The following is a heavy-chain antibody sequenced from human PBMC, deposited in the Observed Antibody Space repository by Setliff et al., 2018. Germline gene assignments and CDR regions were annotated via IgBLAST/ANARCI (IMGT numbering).Heavy chain of an antibody. D-gene: IGHD3-10*01. CDR1: GASITSYY. V-gene: IGHV4-4*08. J-gene: IGHJ4*02. Sequence: SETLSLTCSVSGASITSYYWSWIRQPPGKGLEWIAYIHNNGRIKYNPALKSRVTISLDTSKNQFSLNLNSATAADTAVYYCAGSQGSGGYYSDSPYYFHYWGQGTLVTVSS. CDR2: IHNNGRI. CDR3: AGSQGSGGYYSDSPYYFHY.